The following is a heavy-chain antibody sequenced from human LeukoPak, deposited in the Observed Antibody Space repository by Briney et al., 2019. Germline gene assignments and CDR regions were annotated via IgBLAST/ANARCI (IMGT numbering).Heavy chain of an antibody. CDR2: IYYSGST. Sequence: SEALSLTCTVSGGSISSYYWSWIRQPPGKGLEWIGYIYYSGSTNYNPSLKSRVTISVDTSKNQSSLKLSSVTAADTAVYYCARVARITMVRGVAWYFDLWGRGTLVTVSS. CDR3: ARVARITMVRGVAWYFDL. CDR1: GGSISSYY. J-gene: IGHJ2*01. V-gene: IGHV4-59*01. D-gene: IGHD3-10*01.